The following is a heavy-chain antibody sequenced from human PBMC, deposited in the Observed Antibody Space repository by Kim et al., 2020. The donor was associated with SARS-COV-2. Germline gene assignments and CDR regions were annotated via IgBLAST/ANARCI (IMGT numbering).Heavy chain of an antibody. CDR1: GYTFTDYV. CDR3: ARDFKGTANWEFDY. D-gene: IGHD1-1*01. CDR2: IYSKTGET. Sequence: ASVKVSCKASGYTFTDYVLHWVRQAPGRGLEWLGWIYSKTGETKYTQRFQDRVTLTRDRSISTAYMELSGLGSGDTAVYYCARDFKGTANWEFDYWGQGTLVTVSS. J-gene: IGHJ4*02. V-gene: IGHV1-2*02.